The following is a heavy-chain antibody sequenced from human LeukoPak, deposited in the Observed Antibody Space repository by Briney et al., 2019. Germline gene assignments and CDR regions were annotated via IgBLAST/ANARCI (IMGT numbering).Heavy chain of an antibody. CDR2: MNPNSGNT. CDR3: ARATGGTIFGVVIGHYYYYMDV. J-gene: IGHJ6*03. V-gene: IGHV1-8*01. Sequence: ASVKVSCKASGYTFTSYDINWVRQATGQGLEWMGWMNPNSGNTGYAQKFQGRVTMTRNTSISTAYMELSSLRSEDTAVYYCARATGGTIFGVVIGHYYYYMDVWGKGTTVTVYS. D-gene: IGHD3-3*01. CDR1: GYTFTSYD.